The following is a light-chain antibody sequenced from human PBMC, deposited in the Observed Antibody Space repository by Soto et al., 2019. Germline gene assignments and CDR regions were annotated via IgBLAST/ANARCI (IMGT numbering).Light chain of an antibody. Sequence: DIVMTQSPLSLPVTPGEPASISCRSSQSLLHSNGYNYLDWYLQKPGQSPQLLIYAASSLQSGVPSRFSGSGSGTDFTLTISILQPEDFATYYCQQTDSFPRTFGQGTKVDIK. J-gene: IGKJ1*01. CDR1: QSLLHSNGYNY. CDR2: AAS. CDR3: QQTDSFPRT. V-gene: IGKV2-28*01.